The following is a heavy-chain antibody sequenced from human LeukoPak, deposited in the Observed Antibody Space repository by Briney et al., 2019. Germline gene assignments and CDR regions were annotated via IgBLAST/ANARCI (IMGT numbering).Heavy chain of an antibody. D-gene: IGHD1-1*01. J-gene: IGHJ6*02. CDR1: GGSISSYY. CDR3: ARDLPGTLPGLFYYYYGMDV. CDR2: IYYSGST. Sequence: SETLSLTCTVSGGSISSYYWSWIRQPPGKGLEWIGYIYYSGSTNYNPSLKSRVTISVDTSKNQFSLKLSSVTAADTAVYYCARDLPGTLPGLFYYYYGMDVWGQGTTVTVSS. V-gene: IGHV4-59*12.